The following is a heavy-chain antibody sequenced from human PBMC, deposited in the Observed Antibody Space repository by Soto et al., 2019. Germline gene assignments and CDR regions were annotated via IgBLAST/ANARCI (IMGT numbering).Heavy chain of an antibody. D-gene: IGHD1-26*01. CDR1: GGSISSYY. V-gene: IGHV4-59*08. CDR3: ARHSVGSGGGSYSNWFDP. J-gene: IGHJ5*02. CDR2: IYYNVNT. Sequence: SETLSLTCTVSGGSISSYYWSWIRQPPGKGLEWIGYIYYNVNTNYNPSLKSRVTISVDTSKNQFSLKLSSVTAADTAVYYCARHSVGSGGGSYSNWFDPWGQGTLVTVSS.